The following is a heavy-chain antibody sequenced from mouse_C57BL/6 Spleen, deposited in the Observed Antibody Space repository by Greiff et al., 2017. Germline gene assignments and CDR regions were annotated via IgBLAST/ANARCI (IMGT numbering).Heavy chain of an antibody. CDR3: APFITTVVEDYAMDY. D-gene: IGHD1-1*01. CDR2: IYPRSGNT. CDR1: GYTFTSYG. Sequence: QVQLKQSGAELARPGASVKLSCKASGYTFTSYGISWVKQRTGQGLEWIGEIYPRSGNTYYNEKFKGKATLTADKSSSTAYMELRSLTSEDSAVYFCAPFITTVVEDYAMDYWGQGTSVTVSS. J-gene: IGHJ4*01. V-gene: IGHV1-81*01.